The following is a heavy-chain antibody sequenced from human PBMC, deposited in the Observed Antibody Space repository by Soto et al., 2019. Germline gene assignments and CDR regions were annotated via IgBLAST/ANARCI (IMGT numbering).Heavy chain of an antibody. CDR2: ISYDGSNK. D-gene: IGHD5-18*01. V-gene: IGHV3-30-3*01. Sequence: QVQLVESGGGVVQPGRSLRLSCAASGFTFSSYAMHWVRQAPGKGLEWVAVISYDGSNKYYADSVKGRFTISRDNSKNTLYLQMNSLRAEDTAVYYCARDLRGYSYGYLGYWGQGTLVTVS. J-gene: IGHJ4*02. CDR1: GFTFSSYA. CDR3: ARDLRGYSYGYLGY.